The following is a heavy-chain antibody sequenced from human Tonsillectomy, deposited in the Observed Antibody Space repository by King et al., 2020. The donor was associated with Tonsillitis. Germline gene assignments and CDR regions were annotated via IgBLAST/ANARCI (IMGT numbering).Heavy chain of an antibody. CDR2: ISDSGSST. D-gene: IGHD3-10*01. CDR3: AKGYFGSGSYPVYGMDV. Sequence: VQLVESGGGLVQPGGSLRLSCVASGFTFSNYAINWVRQAPGKGLEWVSVISDSGSSTYYADSVKGRFTISRDNSKNTLYMEMNSLRAEDTAVYYCAKGYFGSGSYPVYGMDVWGQGTTVTVSS. J-gene: IGHJ6*02. V-gene: IGHV3-23*04. CDR1: GFTFSNYA.